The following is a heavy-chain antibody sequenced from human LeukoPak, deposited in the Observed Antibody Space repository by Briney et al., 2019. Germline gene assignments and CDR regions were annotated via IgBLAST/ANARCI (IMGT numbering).Heavy chain of an antibody. CDR1: GYTFTNYW. CDR3: ARQYSGYDYYLDY. V-gene: IGHV5-10-1*01. D-gene: IGHD5-12*01. J-gene: IGHJ4*02. CDR2: IDPSDSYT. Sequence: GESLKISCKGSGYTFTNYWISWVRQMPGKRLEWMGRIDPSDSYTNYNPSFRGHITISADKSSSTAYLHWSSLKASDTAMYFCARQYSGYDYYLDYWGQGILVTVSS.